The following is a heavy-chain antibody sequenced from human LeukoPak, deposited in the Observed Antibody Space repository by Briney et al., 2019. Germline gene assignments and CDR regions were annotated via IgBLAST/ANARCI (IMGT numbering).Heavy chain of an antibody. CDR2: IGGGGTT. CDR3: ARVGSSLTYYFDY. D-gene: IGHD6-13*01. CDR1: GFTFSIYG. J-gene: IGHJ4*02. Sequence: GGSLRLSCAASGFTFSIYGMNWVRQPPGKGLEWVSGIGGGGTTNYADSVKGRFAISRDNSKNTLFLQMNSLRPEDTAVYYCARVGSSLTYYFDYWGQGTLVTVSS. V-gene: IGHV3-23*01.